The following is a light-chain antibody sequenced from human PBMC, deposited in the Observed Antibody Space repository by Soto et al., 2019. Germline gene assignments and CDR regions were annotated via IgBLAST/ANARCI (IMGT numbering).Light chain of an antibody. J-gene: IGKJ1*01. CDR1: QSLLHSPGYNY. CDR2: LGS. V-gene: IGKV2-28*01. Sequence: ALSLNTLSVAPSEPSTLSCRSIQSLLHSPGYNYLDWYLQKPGQSPQLLIYLGSNRASGVPYRFRGSGSGTDFTLRTINGEPMAGVLDSGRHHRESPPFGQG. CDR3: RHHRESPP.